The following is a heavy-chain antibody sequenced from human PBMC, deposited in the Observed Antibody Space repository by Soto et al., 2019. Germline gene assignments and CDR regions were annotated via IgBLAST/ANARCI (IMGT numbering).Heavy chain of an antibody. Sequence: SETLSLTCTVSGGSISSGGYYWSWIRQHPGKGLEWIGYIYYSGSTYYNPSLKSRVTILVDTSKNQFSLKLSSVTAADTAVYYCARDRGSSHPTHWGQGTLVTVSS. CDR1: GGSISSGGYY. V-gene: IGHV4-31*03. CDR3: ARDRGSSHPTH. CDR2: IYYSGST. D-gene: IGHD6-13*01. J-gene: IGHJ4*02.